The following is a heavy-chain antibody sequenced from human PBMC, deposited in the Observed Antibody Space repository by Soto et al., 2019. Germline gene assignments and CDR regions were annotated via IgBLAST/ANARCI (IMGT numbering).Heavy chain of an antibody. CDR1: GGTFSSYA. D-gene: IGHD5-12*01. CDR2: IIPIFGTA. J-gene: IGHJ4*02. CDR3: ARGRDRMATITPFDY. V-gene: IGHV1-69*13. Sequence: PVKVSCKASGGTFSSYAISWVRQAPGQGLEWMGGIIPIFGTANYAQKFQGRVTITADESTSTAYMELSSLRSEDTAVYYCARGRDRMATITPFDYWGQGTLVTVSS.